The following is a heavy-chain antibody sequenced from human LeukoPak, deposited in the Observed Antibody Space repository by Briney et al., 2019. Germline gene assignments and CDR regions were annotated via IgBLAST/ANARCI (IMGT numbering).Heavy chain of an antibody. J-gene: IGHJ4*02. CDR3: ARGYYYRT. Sequence: SETLSLTCTVSGGSVGSDNSYWNWIRQPAGKGLEWIGRIYADGSSTYNPSLKCRVTILVDTSKNQFSLRLSSMTAADTAVYYCARGYYYRTWGLGTLVTVSS. V-gene: IGHV4-61*02. D-gene: IGHD3-10*01. CDR1: GGSVGSDNSY. CDR2: IYADGSS.